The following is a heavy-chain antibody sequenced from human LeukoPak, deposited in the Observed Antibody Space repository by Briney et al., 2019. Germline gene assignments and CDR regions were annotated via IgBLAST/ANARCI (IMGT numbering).Heavy chain of an antibody. J-gene: IGHJ3*02. CDR2: ISYDGSNK. Sequence: PGGSLRPSCAASGFTFSSYAMHWVRQAPGKGLEWVAVISYDGSNKYYADSVKGRFTISRDNSKNTLYLQMNSLRAEDTAVYYCARTRLLGDDAFDIWGQGTMVTVSS. D-gene: IGHD1-26*01. CDR1: GFTFSSYA. V-gene: IGHV3-30-3*01. CDR3: ARTRLLGDDAFDI.